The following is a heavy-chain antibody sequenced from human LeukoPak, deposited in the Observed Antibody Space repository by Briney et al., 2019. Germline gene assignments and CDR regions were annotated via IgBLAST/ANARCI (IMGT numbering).Heavy chain of an antibody. J-gene: IGHJ2*01. CDR3: ARDYSGSYSPYFDL. D-gene: IGHD1-26*01. Sequence: GGSLRLSCAASGFTVSSNYMNWVRQAPGKGLEWVSSISSSSSYIYYADSVKGRFTISRDNAKNSLYLQMNSLRAEDTAVYYCARDYSGSYSPYFDLWGRGTLVTVSS. CDR1: GFTVSSNY. V-gene: IGHV3-21*01. CDR2: ISSSSSYI.